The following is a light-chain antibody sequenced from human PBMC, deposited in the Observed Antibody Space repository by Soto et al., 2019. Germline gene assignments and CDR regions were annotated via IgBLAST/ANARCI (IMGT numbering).Light chain of an antibody. CDR2: GIF. V-gene: IGKV3-20*01. Sequence: ENLFSQFSAPPSPSPGGKAHPFLPTGQSVKNDYLAWYQQKPGQAPRLLVYGIFNRATGVPARFSGSGSGTDFTLTISGLEPEDSAVYYCQHYDGSPRTFGQGTKVDIK. CDR1: QSVKNDY. J-gene: IGKJ2*01. CDR3: QHYDGSPRT.